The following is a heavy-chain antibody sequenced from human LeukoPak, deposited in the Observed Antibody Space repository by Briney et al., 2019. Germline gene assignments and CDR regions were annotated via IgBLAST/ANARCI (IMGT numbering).Heavy chain of an antibody. CDR1: GFTFSSYW. J-gene: IGHJ4*02. V-gene: IGHV3-7*01. Sequence: PGGSLRLSCAASGFTFSSYWMSWVRQAPGKGLKWVANIKQDGSEKYYVDSMKGRFTISRDNAKNSLYLQMNSLRAEDTAVYYCARWAVGPYCSSTSCQYYFDYWGQGTPVTVSS. CDR2: IKQDGSEK. D-gene: IGHD2-2*01. CDR3: ARWAVGPYCSSTSCQYYFDY.